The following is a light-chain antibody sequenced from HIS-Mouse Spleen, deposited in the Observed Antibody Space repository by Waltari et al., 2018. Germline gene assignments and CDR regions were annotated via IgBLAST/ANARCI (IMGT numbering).Light chain of an antibody. CDR3: CSYAGSSTLV. CDR1: SSHVGSYNL. Sequence: QSALTQPASVSGSPGQSITISCTGTSSHVGSYNLVSWYQPHPGKAPKLMIYEGSKRPSGVSNRFSGSKSGNTASLTISGLQAEDEADYYCCSYAGSSTLVFGGGTKLTVL. J-gene: IGLJ2*01. CDR2: EGS. V-gene: IGLV2-23*01.